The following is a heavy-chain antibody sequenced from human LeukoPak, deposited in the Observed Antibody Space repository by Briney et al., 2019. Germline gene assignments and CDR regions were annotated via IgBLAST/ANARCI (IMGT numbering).Heavy chain of an antibody. V-gene: IGHV3-66*01. CDR1: GFTVSSNY. CDR2: IYSGGST. J-gene: IGHJ4*02. D-gene: IGHD6-19*01. CDR3: AREGIAVAGTDY. Sequence: GGSLRLSCAASGFTVSSNYMSWVRQAPGKGLEWVSVIYSGGSTYYADSEKGRFTISRDNSKNTLYLQMNSLRAEDTAVYYCAREGIAVAGTDYWGQGTPVTVSS.